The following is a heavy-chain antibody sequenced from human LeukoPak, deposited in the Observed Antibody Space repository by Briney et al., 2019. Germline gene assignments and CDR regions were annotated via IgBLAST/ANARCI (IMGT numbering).Heavy chain of an antibody. CDR3: ARVFPLASAFDY. J-gene: IGHJ4*02. V-gene: IGHV1-18*01. D-gene: IGHD3-3*02. Sequence: ASVKVSCKASGYTFTSYGISWVRQAPGQGLEWMGWISAYNGNTNYAQKLQGRVTMTTDTSTSTAYMELRSLRSDYTAVYYCARVFPLASAFDYWGQGTLVTVSS. CDR2: ISAYNGNT. CDR1: GYTFTSYG.